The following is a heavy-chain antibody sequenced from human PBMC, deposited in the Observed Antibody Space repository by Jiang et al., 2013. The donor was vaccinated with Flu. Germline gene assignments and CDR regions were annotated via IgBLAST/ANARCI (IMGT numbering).Heavy chain of an antibody. V-gene: IGHV4-39*01. CDR1: GDSITSSSFY. Sequence: GPGLVKPSETLSLTCSVSGDSITSSSFYWAWVRHSPGRGLEWIADIDYSGDTSYNPSLKSRVTISSDTSKNQFSLRLTSATAADAAPYYCTTRRRVTTFFNYFDSWGQGALVTVSS. D-gene: IGHD2-21*02. CDR3: TTRRRVTTFFNYFDS. CDR2: IDYSGDT. J-gene: IGHJ4*02.